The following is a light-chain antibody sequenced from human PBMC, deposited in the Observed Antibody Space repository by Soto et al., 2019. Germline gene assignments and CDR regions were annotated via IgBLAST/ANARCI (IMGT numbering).Light chain of an antibody. CDR2: DAS. J-gene: IGKJ4*01. Sequence: EIVLTQPPGTLSLSPEEGATLSYTASQSVSYSYLSWYQQQPGQAPRPLIYDASSRATGIPDRFSGSGSGTDFTLTISRLEPEDFAVYYCQQYGSSPATVGGGTKVDIK. V-gene: IGKV3-20*01. CDR3: QQYGSSPAT. CDR1: QSVSYSY.